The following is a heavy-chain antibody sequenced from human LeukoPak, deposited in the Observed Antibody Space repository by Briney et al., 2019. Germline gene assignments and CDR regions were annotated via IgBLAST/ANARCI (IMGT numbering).Heavy chain of an antibody. CDR3: AKDMRWEPHAFDI. Sequence: GGSLRLSCAASGFTFDDYAMHWVRQAPGKGLEWVSGISWNSGSIGYADSVKGRFTISRDNAKNSLYLQMNSLRAEDTALYYCAKDMRWEPHAFDIWGQGTMVTVSS. V-gene: IGHV3-9*01. J-gene: IGHJ3*02. D-gene: IGHD1-26*01. CDR1: GFTFDDYA. CDR2: ISWNSGSI.